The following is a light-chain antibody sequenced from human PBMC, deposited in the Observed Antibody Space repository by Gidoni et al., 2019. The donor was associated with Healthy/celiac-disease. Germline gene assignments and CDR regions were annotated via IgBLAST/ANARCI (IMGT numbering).Light chain of an antibody. CDR2: WAS. J-gene: IGKJ4*01. Sequence: DIVMTQSSDSLAVALGERATINCKSSQSVLYSSNNKNYLAWYQQKQGQPPKLLIYWASTRESGVPDRFSGSGSGTDFTLTISSLQAEDVAVYYCQQYYSTPLTFGGETKVEIK. CDR1: QSVLYSSNNKNY. V-gene: IGKV4-1*01. CDR3: QQYYSTPLT.